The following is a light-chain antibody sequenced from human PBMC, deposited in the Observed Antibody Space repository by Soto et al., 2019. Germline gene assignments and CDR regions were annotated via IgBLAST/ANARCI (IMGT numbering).Light chain of an antibody. V-gene: IGKV1-5*03. J-gene: IGKJ4*01. CDR3: QQYKSYPLT. CDR1: QSISSW. Sequence: DIQMTQSPSTLSASVGDRVTITCRASQSISSWLAWYQQKPGKAPNLLIYKASTLESGVPSRFSGSGSGTEFTLTISSVQPDDFATYYCQQYKSYPLTVGGGTKGDSK. CDR2: KAS.